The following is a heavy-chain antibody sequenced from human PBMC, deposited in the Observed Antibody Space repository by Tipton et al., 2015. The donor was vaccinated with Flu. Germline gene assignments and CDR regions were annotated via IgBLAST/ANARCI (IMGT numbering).Heavy chain of an antibody. J-gene: IGHJ3*01. Sequence: TLSLTCVVYGGSFSGDYCSWIRQPPGKGLEWIGEVNHSGSTNYNPSLKSRVTISVDTSKNQFSLKLDSVTAADTAVYYCAREGVHGSVSSADAFNVWGKGTMVTVSS. CDR1: GGSFSGDY. D-gene: IGHD3-10*01. CDR3: AREGVHGSVSSADAFNV. V-gene: IGHV4-34*01. CDR2: VNHSGST.